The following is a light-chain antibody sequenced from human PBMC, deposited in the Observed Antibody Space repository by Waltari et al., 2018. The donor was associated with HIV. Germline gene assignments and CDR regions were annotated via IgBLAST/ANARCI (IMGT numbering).Light chain of an antibody. CDR3: QQANSFPRT. Sequence: DIQLTQSPSSVSASVGDRVTITCRASQNILNWLAWYQQKPGRAPKLLIYSASDLQYGVPSRCSGSGSGTDFSLTISSLQPEDFATYYCQQANSFPRTFGQGTTVEI. V-gene: IGKV1-12*01. CDR2: SAS. CDR1: QNILNW. J-gene: IGKJ1*01.